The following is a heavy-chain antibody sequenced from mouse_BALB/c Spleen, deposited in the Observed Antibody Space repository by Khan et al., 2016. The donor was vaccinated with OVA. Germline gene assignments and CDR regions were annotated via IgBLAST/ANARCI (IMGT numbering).Heavy chain of an antibody. CDR2: IWAGGST. CDR3: TRLEKI. Sequence: QVQLKESGPGLVAPSQSLSITCTVSGFSLTSYGVHCVRQPLGKGLEWLGVIWAGGSTNYNSALMSRLSISKDNSKSQVFLKMNSLQNNDTAMYYCTRLEKIWGQGTTLTVSS. V-gene: IGHV2-9*02. J-gene: IGHJ2*01. CDR1: GFSLTSYG.